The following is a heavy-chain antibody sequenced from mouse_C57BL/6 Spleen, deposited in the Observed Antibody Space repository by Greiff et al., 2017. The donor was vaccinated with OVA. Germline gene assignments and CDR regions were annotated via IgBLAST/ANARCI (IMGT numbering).Heavy chain of an antibody. CDR1: GYTFTSYW. Sequence: VQLQQPGAELVMPGASVKLSCKASGYTFTSYWMHWVKQRPGQGLEWIGEFDPSDSYTNYNQKFKGKSTLTVDKSSSTAYMQLSSLTSEDSAVYYCARGGTDYYAMDYWGQGTSVTVSS. J-gene: IGHJ4*01. CDR2: FDPSDSYT. V-gene: IGHV1-69*01. CDR3: ARGGTDYYAMDY. D-gene: IGHD3-3*01.